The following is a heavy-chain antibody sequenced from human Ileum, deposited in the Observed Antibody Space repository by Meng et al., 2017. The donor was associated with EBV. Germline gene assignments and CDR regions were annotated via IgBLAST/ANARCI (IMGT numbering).Heavy chain of an antibody. V-gene: IGHV3-74*01. CDR2: IDTDGSTT. Sequence: EVQLVESGGGLVQPGGSLRLSCAASGLTFSNSWMHWLRQAPGKGLVWVSHIDTDGSTTNYAGSVKGRFTISRDNAKNTLSLQMNSLRVEDTAVYYCVRGGLGPWYWGQGTLVTVSS. D-gene: IGHD3/OR15-3a*01. CDR1: GLTFSNSW. CDR3: VRGGLGPWY. J-gene: IGHJ4*02.